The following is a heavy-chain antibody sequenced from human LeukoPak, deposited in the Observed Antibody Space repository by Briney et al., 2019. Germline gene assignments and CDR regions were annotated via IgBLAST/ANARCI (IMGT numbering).Heavy chain of an antibody. CDR2: INPNSGGT. V-gene: IGHV1-2*02. Sequence: ASVNVSFKSSGYTFTGYYMHWVRQPPGQGLEWMGWINPNSGGTNYAQKFQGRVTMTRDTSISTAYMELSRLRSDDTAVYYCARVNDYGDYVDYWGQGTLVTVSS. CDR3: ARVNDYGDYVDY. D-gene: IGHD4-17*01. J-gene: IGHJ4*02. CDR1: GYTFTGYY.